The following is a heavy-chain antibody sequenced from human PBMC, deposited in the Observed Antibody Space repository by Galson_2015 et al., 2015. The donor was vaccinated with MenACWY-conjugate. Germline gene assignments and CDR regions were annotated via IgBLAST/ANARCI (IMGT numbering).Heavy chain of an antibody. J-gene: IGHJ4*02. Sequence: WMHWVRQSPGQGLVWVSRIRRDGSAADYADSVKGRFTISRDNAKNTLYLQMNSLRAEDTAVYYCATYCSSPSCYANGAYWGQGTLVTVSS. CDR3: ATYCSSPSCYANGAY. V-gene: IGHV3-74*01. CDR1: W. CDR2: IRRDGSAA. D-gene: IGHD2-2*01.